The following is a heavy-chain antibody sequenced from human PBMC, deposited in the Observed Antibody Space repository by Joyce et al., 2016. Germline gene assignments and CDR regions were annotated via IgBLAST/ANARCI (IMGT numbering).Heavy chain of an antibody. Sequence: QVQLVQSGDEVKRPGASVTLSCKASGYTFSTHGFSGVRQARGQGLEWMGWISTYDGHTYYPQKFVGRVTVTTDTSTSTVYMELRNLTSDDTAVYYCARDHLHIPKVGDSWGLGTLVTVSS. CDR2: ISTYDGHT. CDR1: GYTFSTHG. J-gene: IGHJ5*01. CDR3: ARDHLHIPKVGDS. V-gene: IGHV1-18*01. D-gene: IGHD2-21*01.